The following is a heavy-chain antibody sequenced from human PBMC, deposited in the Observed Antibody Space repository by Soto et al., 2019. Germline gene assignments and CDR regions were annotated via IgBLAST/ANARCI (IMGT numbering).Heavy chain of an antibody. J-gene: IGHJ4*02. CDR3: ARWMNYYDSSGYPAPFFDY. D-gene: IGHD3-22*01. CDR1: GFTVSSNY. CDR2: IYSGGST. Sequence: LRLSCAASGFTVSSNYMSWVRQAPGKGLEWVSVIYSGGSTYYADSVKGRFTISRDNSKNTLYLQMNSLRAEDTAVYYCARWMNYYDSSGYPAPFFDYWGQGTLVTVSS. V-gene: IGHV3-66*01.